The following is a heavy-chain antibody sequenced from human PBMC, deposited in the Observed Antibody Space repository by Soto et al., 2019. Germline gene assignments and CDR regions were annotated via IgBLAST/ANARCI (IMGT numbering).Heavy chain of an antibody. CDR2: IYSGGST. D-gene: IGHD6-13*01. CDR3: ARAIKQQLVDY. Sequence: EVQLVESGGGLVQPGGSLRLSCAASGFTVSSNYMSWVRQAPGKGLEWVSVIYSGGSTYYADSVKGRFTISRDNSKNTLYLQMNSLRAEDTAMYYCARAIKQQLVDYWGQGTLVTVSS. V-gene: IGHV3-66*01. J-gene: IGHJ4*02. CDR1: GFTVSSNY.